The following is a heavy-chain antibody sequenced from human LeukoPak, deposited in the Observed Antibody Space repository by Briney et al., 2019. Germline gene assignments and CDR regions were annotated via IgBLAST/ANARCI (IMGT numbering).Heavy chain of an antibody. CDR3: AREAVAGYYYYYYMDV. CDR1: GYSFTGHY. V-gene: IGHV1-2*02. CDR2: INPKSGDT. J-gene: IGHJ6*03. D-gene: IGHD6-19*01. Sequence: ASVKVSCKASGYSFTGHYMHWVRQAPGQGLEWMGWINPKSGDTNYAQKLQGRVTMTTDTSTSTAYMELRSLRSDDTAVYYCAREAVAGYYYYYYMDVWGKGTTVTISS.